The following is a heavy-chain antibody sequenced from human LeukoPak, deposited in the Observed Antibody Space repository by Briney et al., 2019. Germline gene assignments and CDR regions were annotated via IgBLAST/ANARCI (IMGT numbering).Heavy chain of an antibody. CDR2: IYSGGST. V-gene: IGHV3-66*01. CDR3: ARLSTTLDAFDI. CDR1: GFTVSSNY. D-gene: IGHD4-17*01. J-gene: IGHJ3*02. Sequence: GGSLRLSCAASGFTVSSNYMSWVRQAPGKGLEWVSVIYSGGSTYYADSVKGRFTISRDNSKNKLYLQMNSLIAEDTAVYYCARLSTTLDAFDIWGQGTMVTVSS.